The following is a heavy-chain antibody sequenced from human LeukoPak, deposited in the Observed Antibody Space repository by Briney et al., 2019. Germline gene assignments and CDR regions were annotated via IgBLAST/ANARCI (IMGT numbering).Heavy chain of an antibody. V-gene: IGHV4-39*01. CDR3: ARASEAVTNAFDI. CDR2: IYYSGST. D-gene: IGHD4-17*01. J-gene: IGHJ3*02. CDR1: GGSISSSSYY. Sequence: SSETLSLTCTVSGGSISSSSYYWGWIRQPPGKGLEWIGSIYYSGSTYYNPSLKSRVTISVDTSKNQFSLKLSSVTAADTAVYYCARASEAVTNAFDIWGQGTMVTVSS.